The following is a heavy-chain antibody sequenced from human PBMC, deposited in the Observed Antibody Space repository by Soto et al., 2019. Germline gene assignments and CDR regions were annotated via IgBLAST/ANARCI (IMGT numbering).Heavy chain of an antibody. CDR1: GGSISSGDYY. D-gene: IGHD3-22*01. CDR3: ARVDRFYYYYGMDV. CDR2: IYYSGST. V-gene: IGHV4-30-4*01. J-gene: IGHJ6*02. Sequence: SETLSLTCTVSGGSISSGDYYWIWIRHPPGKGLEWIGYIYYSGSTYYNPSLKSRVTISVDTSKNQFSLKLSSVTAADTAVYYCARVDRFYYYYGMDVWGQGTTVTVSS.